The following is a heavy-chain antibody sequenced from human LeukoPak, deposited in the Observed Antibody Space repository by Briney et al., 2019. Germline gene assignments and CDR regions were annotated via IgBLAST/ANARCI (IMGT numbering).Heavy chain of an antibody. CDR2: IKADGSGA. D-gene: IGHD6-13*01. CDR1: VFTFSSPW. J-gene: IGHJ4*02. Sequence: PGGSLRLSCAASVFTFSSPWMSWVRQAPGKGLEWVATIKADGSGAYYVDSVKGRFTISRDNAKNSLYLQMNSLRAEDTAVYFCARYTRPIDYWGQGTLVTVSS. V-gene: IGHV3-7*05. CDR3: ARYTRPIDY.